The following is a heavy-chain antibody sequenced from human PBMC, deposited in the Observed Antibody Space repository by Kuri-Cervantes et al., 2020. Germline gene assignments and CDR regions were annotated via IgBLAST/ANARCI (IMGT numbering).Heavy chain of an antibody. CDR1: GGSLGDYY. D-gene: IGHD2-2*01. CDR2: ISLSGST. V-gene: IGHV4-34*01. CDR3: ARSRPRNRSCSSPSCLASGFFDV. Sequence: SETLSLTCAVYGGSLGDYYWNWIRQPPGKGLEWIGEISLSGSTKYNPSLKSRVTISVDTSKKQFSLKLTSVTAADTAVYYCARSRPRNRSCSSPSCLASGFFDVWGKGTTVTVSS. J-gene: IGHJ6*04.